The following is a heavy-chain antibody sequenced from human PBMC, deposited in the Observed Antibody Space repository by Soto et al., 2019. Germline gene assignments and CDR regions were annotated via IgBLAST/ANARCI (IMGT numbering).Heavy chain of an antibody. CDR3: ARHGYCSGGSCYSLDYYYYYMDV. CDR1: GGSISSYY. Sequence: SETLSLTCTVSGGSISSYYWSWIRQPPGKGLEWIGYIYYSGSTNYNPSLKSRVTISVDTSKNQFSLKLSSVTAADTAVYYCARHGYCSGGSCYSLDYYYYYMDVWGKGTKVTVSS. CDR2: IYYSGST. J-gene: IGHJ6*03. D-gene: IGHD2-15*01. V-gene: IGHV4-59*08.